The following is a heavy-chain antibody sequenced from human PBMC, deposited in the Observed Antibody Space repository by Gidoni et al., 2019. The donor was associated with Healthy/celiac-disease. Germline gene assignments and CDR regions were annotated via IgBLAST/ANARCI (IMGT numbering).Heavy chain of an antibody. J-gene: IGHJ3*02. CDR1: GAPISSGDYY. Sequence: QVQLQESGPGLVKPSQSLSLTCTVSGAPISSGDYYWSWIRQPPGKGLEWIGYIYYSGSTYYNPSLKSRVTISVDTSKNQFSLKLSSVTAADTAVYYCARDYLGRLRLDAFDIWGQGTMVTVSS. V-gene: IGHV4-30-4*01. CDR3: ARDYLGRLRLDAFDI. CDR2: IYYSGST. D-gene: IGHD4-17*01.